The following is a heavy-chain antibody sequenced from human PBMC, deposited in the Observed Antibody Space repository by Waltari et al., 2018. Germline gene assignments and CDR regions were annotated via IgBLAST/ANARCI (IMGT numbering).Heavy chain of an antibody. CDR1: GFPFVISG. J-gene: IGHJ1*01. Sequence: QVQLVESGGGVVQPGNSRRLSCVVSGFPFVISGMHWARQAPGKGLESVAVIWYDGSQKYYADSVRGRFTISRDNPKNTLYLQMNSLRADDTAVYYCARGCGGDCYGYLQHWGQGTLVTVSS. V-gene: IGHV3-33*01. D-gene: IGHD2-21*01. CDR2: IWYDGSQK. CDR3: ARGCGGDCYGYLQH.